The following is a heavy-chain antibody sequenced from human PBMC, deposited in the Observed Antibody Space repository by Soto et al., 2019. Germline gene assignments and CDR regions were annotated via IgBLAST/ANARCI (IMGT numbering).Heavy chain of an antibody. CDR1: GGSISSGGYY. V-gene: IGHV4-31*03. CDR2: IYYSGST. D-gene: IGHD4-17*01. Sequence: QVQLQESGPGLVKPSQTLSLTCTVSGGSISSGGYYWSWIRQHPGKGLEWIGYIYYSGSTYYNPSLKSRVTISVDTSKNQFSLKLSSVTAADTAVYYCARYFDDYGDSRTNYYGMDVWGQGTTVTVSS. J-gene: IGHJ6*02. CDR3: ARYFDDYGDSRTNYYGMDV.